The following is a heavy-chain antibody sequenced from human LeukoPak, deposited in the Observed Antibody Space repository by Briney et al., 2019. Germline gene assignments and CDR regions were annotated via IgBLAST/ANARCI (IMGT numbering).Heavy chain of an antibody. Sequence: PSETLSLTCTVSGDSISSYYWSWIRQPPGKGLEWIGYVNYSGRTNYNPSLKSRVTISVDTSKNQFSLKLISVTAADTAVYYCANIVVVPAARGTYYYYYMDVWGKGTTVTVSS. CDR2: VNYSGRT. CDR3: ANIVVVPAARGTYYYYYMDV. V-gene: IGHV4-59*01. J-gene: IGHJ6*03. CDR1: GDSISSYY. D-gene: IGHD2-2*01.